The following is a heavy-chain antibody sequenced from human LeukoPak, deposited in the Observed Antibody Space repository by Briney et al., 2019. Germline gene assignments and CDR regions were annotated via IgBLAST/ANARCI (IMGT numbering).Heavy chain of an antibody. CDR2: IKQDGSEK. CDR1: GFTFSTYW. V-gene: IGHV3-7*01. J-gene: IGHJ4*02. Sequence: HPGGSLRLSCAASGFTFSTYWMSWVRQAPGKGLEWVANIKQDGSEKYYVDSVKGRFTISIDNPKNSLYLQMNTLRSEDTAVYYCARERQNKDFWSGGDYWGQGTLVTVSS. CDR3: ARERQNKDFWSGGDY. D-gene: IGHD3-3*01.